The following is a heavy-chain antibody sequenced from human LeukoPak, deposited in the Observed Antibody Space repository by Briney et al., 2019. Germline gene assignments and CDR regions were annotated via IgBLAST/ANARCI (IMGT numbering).Heavy chain of an antibody. CDR3: ARESIGGYGGNSGVSY. V-gene: IGHV4-4*02. J-gene: IGHJ4*02. Sequence: SETLSLTCAVSGVSIISSNWWSWVRQPPGKGLEWIGEIYHSGNANYNPSLKSRVTISVDTSKNQFSLKLSSVTAADTAVYYCARESIGGYGGNSGVSYWGQGTLVTVSS. D-gene: IGHD4-23*01. CDR2: IYHSGNA. CDR1: GVSIISSNW.